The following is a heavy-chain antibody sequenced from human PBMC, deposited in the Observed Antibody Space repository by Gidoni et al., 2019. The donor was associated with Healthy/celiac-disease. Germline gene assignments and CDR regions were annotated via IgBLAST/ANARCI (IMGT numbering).Heavy chain of an antibody. Sequence: QVQLVESGGGVVQPGRSLGLSCAASGFTFSSYGMQRVRQAPGKGLEWVAVIWYDGSNKYYADSVKGRFTISRDNSKNTLYLQMNSLRAEDTAVYYCARDGYSYYYDSSGSDNWFDPWGQGTLVTVSS. D-gene: IGHD3-22*01. J-gene: IGHJ5*02. CDR2: IWYDGSNK. CDR3: ARDGYSYYYDSSGSDNWFDP. V-gene: IGHV3-33*01. CDR1: GFTFSSYG.